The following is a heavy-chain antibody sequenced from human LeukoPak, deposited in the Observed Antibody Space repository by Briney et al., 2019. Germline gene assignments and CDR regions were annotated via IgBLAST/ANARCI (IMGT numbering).Heavy chain of an antibody. Sequence: GGSLRLSCAASGFTVSSNYMSWVRQAPGKGLEWVSVIYSGGSTYYADSVKGRFTISRDNAKNSLYLQMNSLRAEDTAVYFCARSITMFRGLTDYWGQGTLVTVSS. V-gene: IGHV3-53*01. J-gene: IGHJ4*02. CDR1: GFTVSSNY. CDR2: IYSGGST. D-gene: IGHD3-10*01. CDR3: ARSITMFRGLTDY.